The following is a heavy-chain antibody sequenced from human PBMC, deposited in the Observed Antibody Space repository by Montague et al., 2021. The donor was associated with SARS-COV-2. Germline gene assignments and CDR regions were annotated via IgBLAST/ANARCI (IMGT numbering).Heavy chain of an antibody. D-gene: IGHD3-10*01. CDR3: ARNPHRTYFYGSGIYLLNHSFDY. CDR1: GFTLYAYW. CDR2: INYDGSET. Sequence: SLRLSCAASGFTLYAYWMNWGRQAPGKGLEWVANINYDGSETYYVGSVKGRFTISRDNANNALHLQMNNLRAADTAVYFCARNPHRTYFYGSGIYLLNHSFDYWGPGTLVTVSS. J-gene: IGHJ4*02. V-gene: IGHV3-7*01.